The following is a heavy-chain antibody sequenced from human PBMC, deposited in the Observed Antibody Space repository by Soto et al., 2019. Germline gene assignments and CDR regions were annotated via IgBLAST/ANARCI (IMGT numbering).Heavy chain of an antibody. Sequence: GASVKVSCKASGGTFSSYAISWVRQAPGQGLEWMGGIIPIFGTANYAQKIQGRVTITADESTSTAYMELSSLRSEDTAVYYCAIVFGIFFYGWGGEHYYYYVMDVWGQGTTVTVSS. V-gene: IGHV1-69*13. J-gene: IGHJ6*02. CDR1: GGTFSSYA. CDR2: IIPIFGTA. D-gene: IGHD3-10*01. CDR3: AIVFGIFFYGWGGEHYYYYVMDV.